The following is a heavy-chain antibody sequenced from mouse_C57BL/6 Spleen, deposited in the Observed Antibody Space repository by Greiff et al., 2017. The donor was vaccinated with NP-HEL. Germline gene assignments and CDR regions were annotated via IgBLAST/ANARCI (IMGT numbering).Heavy chain of an antibody. CDR3: ARHYYGSSYGWFAY. J-gene: IGHJ3*01. Sequence: EVQLQQSGPELVKPGASVKMSCKASGYTFTDYNMHWVKQSHGKSLEWIGYINPNNGGTSYNQKFKGKATLTVNKSSSTAYMELRSLTSEDSAVYYCARHYYGSSYGWFAYWGQGTLVTVSA. CDR2: INPNNGGT. CDR1: GYTFTDYN. D-gene: IGHD1-1*01. V-gene: IGHV1-22*01.